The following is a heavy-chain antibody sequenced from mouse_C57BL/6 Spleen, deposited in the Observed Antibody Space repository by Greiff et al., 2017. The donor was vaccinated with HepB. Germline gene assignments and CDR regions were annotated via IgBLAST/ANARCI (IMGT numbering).Heavy chain of an antibody. Sequence: EVQLQQSGPELVKPGASVKISCKASGYSFTDYNMNWVKQSNGKSLEWIGVINPNYGTTSYNQKLKGKATLTVDQSSSTAYMQLNSLTSEDSAVSYCSRSRAYYSNLYAIDYWGQGTSVTFSS. J-gene: IGHJ4*01. CDR3: SRSRAYYSNLYAIDY. V-gene: IGHV1-39*01. CDR2: INPNYGTT. D-gene: IGHD2-5*01. CDR1: GYSFTDYN.